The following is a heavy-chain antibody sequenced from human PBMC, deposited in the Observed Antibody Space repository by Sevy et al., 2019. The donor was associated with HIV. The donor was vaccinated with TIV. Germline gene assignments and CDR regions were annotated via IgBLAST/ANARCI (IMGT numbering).Heavy chain of an antibody. CDR3: ATPGYSGYDLFDY. J-gene: IGHJ4*02. D-gene: IGHD5-12*01. Sequence: GGCLRLSCAASGFTFSSYWMHWVRQAPGKGLVWVSRINSDGSSTSYADSVKGRFTISRDNAKNTLYLQMNSLRAEDTAVYYCATPGYSGYDLFDYWGQGTLVTVSS. CDR2: INSDGSST. V-gene: IGHV3-74*01. CDR1: GFTFSSYW.